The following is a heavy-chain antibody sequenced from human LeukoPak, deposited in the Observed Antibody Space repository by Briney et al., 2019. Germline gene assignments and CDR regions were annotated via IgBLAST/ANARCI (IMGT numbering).Heavy chain of an antibody. Sequence: SETLSLTCTVSGGSISSSSYYWGWIRQPPGKGLEWIGSIYYSGSTYYNPSLKSRVTISVDTSKNQFSLKLSSVTAADTAVYYCARLSSSWRADFDYWGQGTLVTVSS. CDR1: GGSISSSSYY. D-gene: IGHD6-13*01. J-gene: IGHJ4*02. V-gene: IGHV4-39*07. CDR3: ARLSSSWRADFDY. CDR2: IYYSGST.